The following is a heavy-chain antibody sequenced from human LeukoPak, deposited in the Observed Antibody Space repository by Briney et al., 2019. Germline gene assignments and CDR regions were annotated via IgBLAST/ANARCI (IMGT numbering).Heavy chain of an antibody. Sequence: SETLSPTCSVSGGSISSDYWSWIRQPPGKGLEWIGYIYDTGSTNYNPSLKSRVTMSVDMSKNQFSLRLSSVTAADTALYYCARKRSGDAFDIWGQGTMVTVSS. D-gene: IGHD3-3*01. V-gene: IGHV4-59*01. CDR2: IYDTGST. J-gene: IGHJ3*02. CDR1: GGSISSDY. CDR3: ARKRSGDAFDI.